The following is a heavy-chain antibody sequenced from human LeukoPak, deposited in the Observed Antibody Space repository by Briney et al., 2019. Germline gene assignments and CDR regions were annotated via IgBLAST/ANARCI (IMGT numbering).Heavy chain of an antibody. CDR3: ARRSGEGYFDY. V-gene: IGHV3-66*01. CDR1: GFTVGSNY. J-gene: IGHJ4*02. CDR2: IYAVGDT. Sequence: GGSLRLSCAASGFTVGSNYMTWVRQAPGKGLEWFSVIYAVGDTYYADSVKGRFSISRDDSKNTLYFQMNSLRAEDTAVYYCARRSGEGYFDYWGQGTLVTVSS. D-gene: IGHD1-26*01.